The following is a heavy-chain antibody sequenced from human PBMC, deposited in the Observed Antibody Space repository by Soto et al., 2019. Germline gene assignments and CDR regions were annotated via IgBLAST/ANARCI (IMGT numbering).Heavy chain of an antibody. J-gene: IGHJ4*01. CDR2: VSYDRSTK. Sequence: PGGSLRLSCVASGFSFSTSGMHWVRQAPGKGLEWVAVVSYDRSTKFYADSVKGRFTISSDDSKNTLYLQMDSLRVEDSAVYYCVPGEPRPSSSIFDYWGHGTRVTVSS. CDR1: GFSFSTSG. D-gene: IGHD3-16*01. V-gene: IGHV3-30*03. CDR3: VPGEPRPSSSIFDY.